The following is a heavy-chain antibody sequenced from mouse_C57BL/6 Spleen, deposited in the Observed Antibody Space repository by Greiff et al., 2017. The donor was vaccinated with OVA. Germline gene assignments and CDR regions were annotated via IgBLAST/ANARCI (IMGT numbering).Heavy chain of an antibody. CDR2: IYPRSGNT. V-gene: IGHV1-81*01. D-gene: IGHD2-4*01. CDR1: GYTFTSYG. J-gene: IGHJ1*03. CDR3: ARSRLEGYFDV. Sequence: VQLQESGAELARPGASVKLSCKASGYTFTSYGISWVKQRTGQGLEWIGEIYPRSGNTYYNEKFKGKATLTADKSSSTAYMELRSLTSEDSAVYFCARSRLEGYFDVWGTGTTVTVSS.